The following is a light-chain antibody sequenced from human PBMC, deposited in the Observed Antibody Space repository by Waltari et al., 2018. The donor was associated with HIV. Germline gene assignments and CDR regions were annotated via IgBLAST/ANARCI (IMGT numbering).Light chain of an antibody. J-gene: IGKJ1*01. V-gene: IGKV4-1*01. CDR3: QQYYITPPT. CDR1: QTIFYSSKNKND. CDR2: WAS. Sequence: IVMTQSPDSLALSLGERATIHCMSSQTIFYSSKNKNDLALYHQKPGQASKLPVFWASTRDYGVPDRFNCSWSRTNFTLTISSLQSEDVGIYFCQQYYITPPTFGQGTKVEMK.